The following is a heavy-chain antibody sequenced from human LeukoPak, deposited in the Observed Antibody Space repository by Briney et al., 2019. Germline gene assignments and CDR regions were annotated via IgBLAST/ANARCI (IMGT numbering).Heavy chain of an antibody. CDR3: ARVPATMTPYWYFDL. CDR1: GGTFSSYA. Sequence: AASVKVSCKASGGTFSSYAISWVRQAPGQGLEWMGRIIPILGIANYAQKFQGRVTITADKSTSTAYMELSSLRSEDTAVYYCARVPATMTPYWYFDLWGRGTLVTVSS. J-gene: IGHJ2*01. D-gene: IGHD3-22*01. CDR2: IIPILGIA. V-gene: IGHV1-69*04.